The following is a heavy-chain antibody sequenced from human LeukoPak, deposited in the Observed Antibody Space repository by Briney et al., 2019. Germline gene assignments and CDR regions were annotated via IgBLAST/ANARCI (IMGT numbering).Heavy chain of an antibody. J-gene: IGHJ3*02. V-gene: IGHV3-74*01. CDR2: INRDGSST. CDR1: GFTFSNYW. Sequence: GGSLRLSCAASGFTFSNYWMHWVRQAPGKGLVWVSRINRDGSSTSYADSVKGRFTISRDNAKNSLYLQMNSLRADDTAVYYCARISDSSGYYPVDAFDIWGQGTMVTVSS. D-gene: IGHD3-22*01. CDR3: ARISDSSGYYPVDAFDI.